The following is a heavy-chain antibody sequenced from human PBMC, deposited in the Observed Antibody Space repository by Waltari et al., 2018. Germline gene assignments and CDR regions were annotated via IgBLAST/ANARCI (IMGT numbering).Heavy chain of an antibody. Sequence: QVQLQQWGAGLLKPSETLSLTCAVYGGSFSGYYWSWIRQPPGKGLEWIGEINHSGSTNYNPSLKSRVTISVDTSKNQFSLKLSSVTAADTAVYYCARGTMNIGPFDYWGQGTLVTVSS. CDR3: ARGTMNIGPFDY. D-gene: IGHD3-22*01. CDR1: GGSFSGYY. CDR2: INHSGST. V-gene: IGHV4-34*01. J-gene: IGHJ4*02.